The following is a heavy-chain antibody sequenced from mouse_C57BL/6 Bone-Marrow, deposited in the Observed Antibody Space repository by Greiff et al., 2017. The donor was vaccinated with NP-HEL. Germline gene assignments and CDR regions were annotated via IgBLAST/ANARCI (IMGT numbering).Heavy chain of an antibody. CDR1: GYTFTSYD. CDR2: IYPRDGST. CDR3: AKGYYLAWFAY. V-gene: IGHV1-85*01. D-gene: IGHD2-3*01. Sequence: VQLQQSGPELVKPGASVKLSCKASGYTFTSYDINWVKQRPGQGLEWIGWIYPRDGSTKYNEKFKGKATLTVDTSSSTAYMERHSLTSEDSAVYFCAKGYYLAWFAYWGQGTLVTVSA. J-gene: IGHJ3*01.